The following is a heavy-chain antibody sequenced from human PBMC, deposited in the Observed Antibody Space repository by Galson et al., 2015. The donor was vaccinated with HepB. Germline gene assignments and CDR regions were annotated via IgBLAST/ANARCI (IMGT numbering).Heavy chain of an antibody. CDR3: AKEGSYYYFDY. CDR2: ISWNSGSI. D-gene: IGHD3-10*01. J-gene: IGHJ4*02. CDR1: GFTSDDYA. V-gene: IGHV3-9*02. Sequence: SLRLSCAASGFTSDDYAMHWVRQAPGKGLEWVSGISWNSGSIGYADSVKGRFTISRDNAKNSLYLQMNSLRAEDTALYYCAKEGSYYYFDYWGQGTLVTVSS.